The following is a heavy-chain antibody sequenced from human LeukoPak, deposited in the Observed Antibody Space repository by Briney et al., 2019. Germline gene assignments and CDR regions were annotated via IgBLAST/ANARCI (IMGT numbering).Heavy chain of an antibody. J-gene: IGHJ5*02. V-gene: IGHV4-4*02. CDR1: GGSISNTNW. CDR3: AKAAGYSTIYWFDP. D-gene: IGHD6-13*01. Sequence: SGTLSLTCGVSGGSISNTNWWTWVRQPPGKGLEWIGEVNLQGSTNYNPSLKSRVAISVDKSENHISLKLTSVTAADTAVYYCAKAAGYSTIYWFDPWGQGTLVTVSS. CDR2: VNLQGST.